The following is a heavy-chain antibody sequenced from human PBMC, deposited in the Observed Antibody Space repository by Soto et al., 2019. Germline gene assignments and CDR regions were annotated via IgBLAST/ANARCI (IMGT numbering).Heavy chain of an antibody. J-gene: IGHJ6*02. CDR3: AKYPGLVPYDYYCMDV. CDR2: ISWDGGST. CDR1: GFTFSSYA. V-gene: IGHV3-43*02. Sequence: PGGSLRLSCAASGFTFSSYAMSWVRQAPGKGLEWVSLISWDGGSTYYADSVKGRFTISRDNSKNSLYLQMNSLRTEDTALYYCAKYPGLVPYDYYCMDVRGQGTMVTVSS. D-gene: IGHD6-6*01.